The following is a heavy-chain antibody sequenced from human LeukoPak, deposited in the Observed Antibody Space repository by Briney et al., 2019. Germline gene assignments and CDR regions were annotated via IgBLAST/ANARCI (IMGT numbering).Heavy chain of an antibody. CDR2: FDPEDGET. CDR3: ATGWRFGELESTFDY. D-gene: IGHD3-10*01. CDR1: GYTLTELS. V-gene: IGHV1-24*01. Sequence: ASVKVSCKVSGYTLTELSMHWVRQAPGKGLEWMGGFDPEDGETIYAQKFQGRVTMTEDTSTDTAYMELSGLRSEDTAVYYCATGWRFGELESTFDYWGQGTLVTVSS. J-gene: IGHJ4*02.